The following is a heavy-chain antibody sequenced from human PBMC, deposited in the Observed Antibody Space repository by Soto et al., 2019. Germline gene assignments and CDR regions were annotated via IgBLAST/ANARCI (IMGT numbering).Heavy chain of an antibody. V-gene: IGHV4-39*07. CDR2: IYHSGST. Sequence: SETLSLTCTVSGGSSSSTSYYWGWIRQPPGKGLEWIGSIYHSGSTNYNPSLKSRVTISVDKSKNQFSLKLSSVTAADTAVYYCARVSFNSSGYDGFDPWGQGTLVTVSS. J-gene: IGHJ5*02. D-gene: IGHD5-12*01. CDR1: GGSSSSTSYY. CDR3: ARVSFNSSGYDGFDP.